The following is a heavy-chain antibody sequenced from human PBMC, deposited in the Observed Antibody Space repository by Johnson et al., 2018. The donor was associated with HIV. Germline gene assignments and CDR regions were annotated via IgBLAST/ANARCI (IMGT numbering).Heavy chain of an antibody. Sequence: EQLVESGGGLVQPGGSLRLSCAASGFTFSSSWMNWVRQAPGKGLEWVANIKQDGSQKSYVDSVKGRFTISRDNAKTSLYLQMDSLRAEDTAVYYCARARAGDAFDIWGQGTMVTVSS. CDR2: IKQDGSQK. CDR3: ARARAGDAFDI. CDR1: GFTFSSSW. V-gene: IGHV3-7*05. D-gene: IGHD6-13*01. J-gene: IGHJ3*02.